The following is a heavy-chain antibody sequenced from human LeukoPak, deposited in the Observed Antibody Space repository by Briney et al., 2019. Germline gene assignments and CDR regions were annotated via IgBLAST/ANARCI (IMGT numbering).Heavy chain of an antibody. CDR1: GYSISSSYY. V-gene: IGHV4-38-2*01. CDR2: IYHSGST. D-gene: IGHD7-27*01. J-gene: IGHJ4*02. CDR3: ASELGIFSFDY. Sequence: SETLSLTCAVSGYSISSSYYWAWIRQPPGKGLEWIGSIYHSGSTYYNPSLKSRVTISVDTSKNQFSLKLSSVTAADTAVYYCASELGIFSFDYWGQGTLVTVSS.